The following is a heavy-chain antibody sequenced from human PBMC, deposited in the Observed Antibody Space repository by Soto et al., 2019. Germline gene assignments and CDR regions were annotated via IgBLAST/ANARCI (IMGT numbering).Heavy chain of an antibody. J-gene: IGHJ5*02. D-gene: IGHD4-17*01. V-gene: IGHV4-59*01. CDR3: ARDTVLTGMFDL. Sequence: PSETLSLTWTVSFGSIGIYHWSWVRQPPGKGLEWIASVYYTGTTNYNPSLGSRVTISIDAPENQISLKLTSVTAADTAFYYCARDTVLTGMFDLWGQGTLVTVSS. CDR2: VYYTGTT. CDR1: FGSIGIYH.